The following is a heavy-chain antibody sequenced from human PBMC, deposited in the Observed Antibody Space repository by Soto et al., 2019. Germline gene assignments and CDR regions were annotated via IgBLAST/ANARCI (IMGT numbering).Heavy chain of an antibody. V-gene: IGHV4-39*01. CDR2: IYYSGST. Sequence: QLQLQESGPGLVKPSETLSLTCTVSGGSISSSSYYWGWIRQPPGKGLEWIGSIYYSGSTYYNPSLKSRVTISVDTSKNQFSLKLSSVTAADTAVYYCARLDSSGWYGSYAFDIWGQGTMVTVSS. D-gene: IGHD6-19*01. CDR1: GGSISSSSYY. J-gene: IGHJ3*02. CDR3: ARLDSSGWYGSYAFDI.